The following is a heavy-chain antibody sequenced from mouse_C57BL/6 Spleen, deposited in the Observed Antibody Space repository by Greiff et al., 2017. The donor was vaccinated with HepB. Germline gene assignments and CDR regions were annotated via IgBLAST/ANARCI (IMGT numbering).Heavy chain of an antibody. CDR3: ARPYGSYYYAMDY. V-gene: IGHV1-64*01. J-gene: IGHJ4*01. D-gene: IGHD1-1*01. CDR2: IHPNSGST. CDR1: GYTFTSYW. Sequence: VQLQQSGAELVKPGASVKLSCKASGYTFTSYWMHWVKQRPGQGLEWIGMIHPNSGSTNYNEKFKSKATLTVDKSSSTAYMQLSSLTSEDSAVYYCARPYGSYYYAMDYWGQGTSVTVSS.